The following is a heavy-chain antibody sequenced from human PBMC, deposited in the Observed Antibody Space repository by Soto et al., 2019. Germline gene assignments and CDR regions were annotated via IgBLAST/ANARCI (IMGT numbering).Heavy chain of an antibody. D-gene: IGHD6-13*01. CDR3: ARDQVAAAGTSLVPMDV. CDR1: GYTFTSYG. J-gene: IGHJ6*02. Sequence: QVQLVQSGAEVKKPGASVKVSCKASGYTFTSYGISWVRQAPVQGLEWMGWISAYNGNTNYAQKLQCRVTMTTDTSTSTAYMELRSLRSDDTAVYYCARDQVAAAGTSLVPMDVWGQGTTVTVSS. V-gene: IGHV1-18*01. CDR2: ISAYNGNT.